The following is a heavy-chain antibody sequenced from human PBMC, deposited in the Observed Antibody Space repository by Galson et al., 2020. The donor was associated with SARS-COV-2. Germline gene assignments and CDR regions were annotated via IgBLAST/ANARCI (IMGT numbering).Heavy chain of an antibody. Sequence: GGSLRLSCVASEFNFSSYWMHWVRQAPGKGLVWVSRINSEGNSTNYADSVKCRFTISRDNAKNTLYLQMNSLRVEDTAVYYCARHSSLDIWGQGTMVTVSS. CDR1: EFNFSSYW. CDR3: ARHSSLDI. J-gene: IGHJ3*02. CDR2: INSEGNST. V-gene: IGHV3-74*01. D-gene: IGHD1-26*01.